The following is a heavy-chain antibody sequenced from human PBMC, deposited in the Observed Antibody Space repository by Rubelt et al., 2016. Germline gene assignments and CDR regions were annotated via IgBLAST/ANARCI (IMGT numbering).Heavy chain of an antibody. Sequence: QVQLQESGPGLVKPSETLSLTCTVSGGSITISTYYWGWVRQSPGKGLEWIGGLYCSGSTYFNPSLRSRVTVSLDASKNQFSLKLISVTAADTAVYYCVAEGFNYHGMDVWGQGTTVTVAS. CDR2: LYCSGST. J-gene: IGHJ6*02. CDR3: VAEGFNYHGMDV. CDR1: GGSITISTYY. V-gene: IGHV4-39*07.